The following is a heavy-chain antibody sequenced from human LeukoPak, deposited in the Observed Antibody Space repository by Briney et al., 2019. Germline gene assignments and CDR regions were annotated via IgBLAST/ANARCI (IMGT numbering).Heavy chain of an antibody. Sequence: GGSLRLSCAASGFTSSSYWMSWVRQAPGKGLEWVANIKQDGSEKYYVDSVKGRFTISRDNAKNSLYLQMNSLRAEDTAVYYCARNRGSSGWYEFDYWGRGTLVTVSS. CDR2: IKQDGSEK. CDR3: ARNRGSSGWYEFDY. D-gene: IGHD6-19*01. CDR1: GFTSSSYW. J-gene: IGHJ4*02. V-gene: IGHV3-7*01.